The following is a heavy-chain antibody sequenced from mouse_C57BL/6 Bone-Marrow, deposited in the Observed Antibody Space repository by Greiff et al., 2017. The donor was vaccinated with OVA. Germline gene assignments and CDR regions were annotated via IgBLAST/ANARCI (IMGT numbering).Heavy chain of an antibody. CDR1: GYTFTDYN. CDR3: ARKGAAQAPWYFDY. J-gene: IGHJ2*01. V-gene: IGHV1-22*01. CDR2: INPNNGGT. D-gene: IGHD3-2*02. Sequence: VQLQQSGPELVKPGASVKMSCKASGYTFTDYNMHWVKQSHGKSLEWIGYINPNNGGTSYNQKFKGKATLTVNKSSSTAYMELRSLTSEDSAVYYGARKGAAQAPWYFDYWGQGTTLTVSA.